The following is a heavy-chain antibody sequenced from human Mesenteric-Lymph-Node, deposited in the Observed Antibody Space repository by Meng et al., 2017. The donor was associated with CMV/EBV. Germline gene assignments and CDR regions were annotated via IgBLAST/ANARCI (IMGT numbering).Heavy chain of an antibody. CDR1: GFTLSAYW. J-gene: IGHJ4*02. D-gene: IGHD6-13*01. CDR3: ARDLGSPRDY. V-gene: IGHV3-74*01. Sequence: GESLKISCGASGFTLSAYWMHWVRQAPGKGLEWVSRISTDGRGASYADSVKGRFTISRDNAKNTLYLQMNSLRAEDTAVYYCARDLGSPRDYWGQGTLVTVSS. CDR2: ISTDGRGA.